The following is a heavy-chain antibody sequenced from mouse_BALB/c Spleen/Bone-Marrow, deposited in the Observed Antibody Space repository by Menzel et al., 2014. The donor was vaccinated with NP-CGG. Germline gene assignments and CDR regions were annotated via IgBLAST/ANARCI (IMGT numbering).Heavy chain of an antibody. Sequence: VQLQQSGPELVKPGASMKISCKASGYSFTDYTMNWVRQSHGKNLEWIGLINPYNGGSTYNQKFKGTATLTVDRSSSTAYMELRSLTSDDSAVYYCARDGYGRYFDVWGAGTTVTVSS. CDR1: GYSFTDYT. V-gene: IGHV1-18*01. CDR3: ARDGYGRYFDV. D-gene: IGHD2-2*01. CDR2: INPYNGGS. J-gene: IGHJ1*01.